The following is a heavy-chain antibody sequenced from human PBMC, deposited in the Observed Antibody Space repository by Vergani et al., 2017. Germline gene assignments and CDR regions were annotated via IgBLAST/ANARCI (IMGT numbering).Heavy chain of an antibody. Sequence: EVQLVESGGGLVQPGGSLRLSCAASGFTFSSYWMSWVRQAPGKGLEWVANIKQDGSEKYYVDSVKGRFTISRDNAKNSLYLQMNSLRAEDTAVYYCARLDDYGDYVGSFDYWGQGTLVTVSS. V-gene: IGHV3-7*01. CDR3: ARLDDYGDYVGSFDY. CDR1: GFTFSSYW. CDR2: IKQDGSEK. J-gene: IGHJ4*02. D-gene: IGHD4-17*01.